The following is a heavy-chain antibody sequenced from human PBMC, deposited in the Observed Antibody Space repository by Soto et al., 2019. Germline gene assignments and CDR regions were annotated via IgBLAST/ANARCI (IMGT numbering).Heavy chain of an antibody. CDR1: GGSISSGSAY. D-gene: IGHD6-19*01. CDR3: ARDGTQSAWSFQDY. CDR2: IYFSGST. J-gene: IGHJ4*02. V-gene: IGHV4-31*03. Sequence: SETLSLTCTVSGGSISSGSAYWIWIRQHPGKGLEWIGYIYFSGSTYYNPSLKGRVKISVDTSKNQFYLRLTSVTAADTAVYYCARDGTQSAWSFQDYWGQGTLVTVSS.